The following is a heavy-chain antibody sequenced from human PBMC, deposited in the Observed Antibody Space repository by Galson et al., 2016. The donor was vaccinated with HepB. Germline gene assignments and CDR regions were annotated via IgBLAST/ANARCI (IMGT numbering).Heavy chain of an antibody. V-gene: IGHV1-69*13. Sequence: SVKVSCKAPGGSFSTYAISWVRQAPGQGLEWMGGTIPMLRTPNYAQKFQGRLTITADESTSTVYMDLNSLRSGDTAVYYCARGDRFTYGWGVIYWGQGTLVTVSS. D-gene: IGHD3-10*01. CDR1: GGSFSTYA. CDR2: TIPMLRTP. J-gene: IGHJ4*02. CDR3: ARGDRFTYGWGVIY.